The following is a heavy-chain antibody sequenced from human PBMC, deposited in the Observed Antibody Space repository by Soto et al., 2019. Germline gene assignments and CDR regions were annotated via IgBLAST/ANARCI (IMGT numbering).Heavy chain of an antibody. Sequence: ASVKVSCKASGGTFSSYAISWVRQAPGQGLEWMGIINPSGGSTSYAQKFQGRVTMTRDTSTSTVYMELSSLRSEDTAVYYCASQNVEIRDHYGMDVWGQGTTVTVSS. D-gene: IGHD3-10*01. V-gene: IGHV1-46*01. CDR1: GGTFSSYA. J-gene: IGHJ6*02. CDR2: INPSGGST. CDR3: ASQNVEIRDHYGMDV.